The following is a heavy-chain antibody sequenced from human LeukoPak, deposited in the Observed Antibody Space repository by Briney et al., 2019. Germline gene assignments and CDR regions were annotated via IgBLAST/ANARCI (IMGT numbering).Heavy chain of an antibody. CDR3: AKTSDVWGSYRYTFDY. V-gene: IGHV3-23*01. CDR1: GFTFSSYA. Sequence: GGSLRLSCAASGFTFSSYAMSWVRQAPGKGLEWVSAISGSGGSTYYADSVKGRFTISRDNSKNTLYLQMNSLRAEDTAVYYCAKTSDVWGSYRYTFDYWGQGTLVTVSS. J-gene: IGHJ4*02. D-gene: IGHD3-16*02. CDR2: ISGSGGST.